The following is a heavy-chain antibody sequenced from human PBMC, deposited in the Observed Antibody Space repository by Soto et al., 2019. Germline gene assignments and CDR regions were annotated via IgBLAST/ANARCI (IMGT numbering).Heavy chain of an antibody. CDR3: AGQYCTNGVCYMQAFDI. CDR1: GGSISSYY. Sequence: SETLSLTCTVSGGSISSYYWSWIRQPPGKGLEWIGNIYYSGCTNYNPSLKSRVTISVDTSKNQFSLKLSSVTAADTAVHYCAGQYCTNGVCYMQAFDIWGQGTMVTVSS. D-gene: IGHD2-8*01. CDR2: IYYSGCT. V-gene: IGHV4-59*01. J-gene: IGHJ3*02.